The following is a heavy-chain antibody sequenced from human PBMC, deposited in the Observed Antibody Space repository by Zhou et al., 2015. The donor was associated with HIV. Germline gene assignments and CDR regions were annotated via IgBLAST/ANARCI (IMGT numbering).Heavy chain of an antibody. CDR2: ISGSGSYT. CDR1: GFTFSSFS. V-gene: IGHV3-21*01. Sequence: EMQLVESGGGLVKPGGSLRLSCAASGFTFSSFSINWIRQPPGEGLEWVSSISGSGSYTYYADSVRGRFTISRDNPKNSMFLQMNSLRVEDTAVYYCVRKDCDTNSCHDAFDIWGQGTMVTVSS. CDR3: VRKDCDTNSCHDAFDI. J-gene: IGHJ3*02. D-gene: IGHD2-2*01.